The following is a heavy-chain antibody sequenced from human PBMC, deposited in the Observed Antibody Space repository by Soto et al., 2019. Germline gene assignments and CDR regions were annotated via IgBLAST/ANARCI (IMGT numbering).Heavy chain of an antibody. Sequence: SETLSLTCAVYGGSFSGYYWSWIRQPPGKGLEWIGEINHSGSTNYNPSLKSRVTISVDTSKNQFSLKLSSVTAADTAVYYCARGRRYHYDSSGYYVPFYYYYGMDVWGQGTTVTVSS. CDR1: GGSFSGYY. J-gene: IGHJ6*02. V-gene: IGHV4-34*01. D-gene: IGHD3-22*01. CDR2: INHSGST. CDR3: ARGRRYHYDSSGYYVPFYYYYGMDV.